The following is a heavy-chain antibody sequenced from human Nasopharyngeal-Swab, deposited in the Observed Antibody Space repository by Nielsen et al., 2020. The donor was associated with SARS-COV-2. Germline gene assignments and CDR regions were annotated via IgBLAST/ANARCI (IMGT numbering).Heavy chain of an antibody. J-gene: IGHJ1*01. D-gene: IGHD4-17*01. CDR2: IIPIFGTA. Sequence: SVKVSCKASGGTFSSYAISWVRQAPGQGLEWMGGIIPIFGTANYALKFQGRVTITADESTSTAYMELSSLRSEDTAVYYCARDPLPYGDYVSHEYFQHWGQGTLVTVSS. CDR1: GGTFSSYA. V-gene: IGHV1-69*13. CDR3: ARDPLPYGDYVSHEYFQH.